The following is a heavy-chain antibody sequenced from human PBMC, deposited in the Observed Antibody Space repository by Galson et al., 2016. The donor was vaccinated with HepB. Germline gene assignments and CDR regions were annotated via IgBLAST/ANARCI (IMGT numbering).Heavy chain of an antibody. J-gene: IGHJ5*02. D-gene: IGHD2-2*01. CDR2: IYHTGTS. CDR3: ARAAIIPGARMVFDP. V-gene: IGHV4-4*02. CDR1: GASISDSNW. Sequence: SETLSLTCAVYGASISDSNWWTWVRQVPGKGLEWIGEIYHTGTSNNDPFLSSRFTLSVDKSRNLISLNVTPVTAADTAVYYCARAAIIPGARMVFDPWGQGILVTVSS.